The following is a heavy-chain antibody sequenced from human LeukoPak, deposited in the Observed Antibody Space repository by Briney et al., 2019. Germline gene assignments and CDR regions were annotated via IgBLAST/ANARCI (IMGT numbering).Heavy chain of an antibody. CDR3: ARSITCGSARCYWGIDY. CDR1: GYTFTSYY. Sequence: ASVKVSCKASGYTFTSYYMHWVRQAPGQGLEWMGIINPSDGSTSYAQKFQGRVTMTRDTSTSTVYMELSSLRSEDTAVYYCARSITCGSARCYWGIDYWGQGTLVTVSS. CDR2: INPSDGST. D-gene: IGHD2-2*01. V-gene: IGHV1-46*01. J-gene: IGHJ4*02.